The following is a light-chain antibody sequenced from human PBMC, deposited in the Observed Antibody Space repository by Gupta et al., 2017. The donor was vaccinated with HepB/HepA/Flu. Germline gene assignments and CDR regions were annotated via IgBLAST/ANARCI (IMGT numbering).Light chain of an antibody. CDR2: DNN. CDR1: SSNIGNNY. Sequence: QSVLTQPPSVSAAPGQKVTISCSGVSSNIGNNYVSWYQQLPGTAPKLLIYDNNKRPSGIPDRFSGSKSGTSATLGITGLQTGDEADYYCGTWESRLSVQVFGGGTKLTGL. J-gene: IGLJ3*02. CDR3: GTWESRLSVQV. V-gene: IGLV1-51*01.